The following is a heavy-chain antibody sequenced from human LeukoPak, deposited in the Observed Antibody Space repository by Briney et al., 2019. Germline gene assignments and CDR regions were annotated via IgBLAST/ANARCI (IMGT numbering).Heavy chain of an antibody. J-gene: IGHJ6*02. Sequence: GRSLRLSCAASGFTFSNYGMHWVRQAPGKGLEWLAFISYDGSNTYSLDSVRGRFTISRDNGKNTLFLQMNSLRAEGTAVYYCAKRESTVMTLEDVWGQGTTVTVSS. CDR2: ISYDGSNT. V-gene: IGHV3-30*18. CDR1: GFTFSNYG. CDR3: AKRESTVMTLEDV. D-gene: IGHD4-23*01.